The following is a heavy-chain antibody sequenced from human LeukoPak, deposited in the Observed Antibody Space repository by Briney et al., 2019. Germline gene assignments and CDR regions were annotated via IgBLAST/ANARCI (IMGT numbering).Heavy chain of an antibody. Sequence: PGGSLRLSCAASGFTFSSYSMNWVRQAPGKGLEWVSSISSSSSYIYYADSVKGRFTISRDNAKNSLYLQMNSLRAEDTAVYYCARTASGDTYCGGDCYVDIFDYWGQGTLVTVSS. V-gene: IGHV3-21*01. D-gene: IGHD2-21*01. CDR1: GFTFSSYS. CDR3: ARTASGDTYCGGDCYVDIFDY. J-gene: IGHJ4*02. CDR2: ISSSSSYI.